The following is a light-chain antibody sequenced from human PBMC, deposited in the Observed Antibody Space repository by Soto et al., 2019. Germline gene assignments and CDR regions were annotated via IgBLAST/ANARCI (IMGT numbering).Light chain of an antibody. Sequence: IQMPQSPSSLSASLGDSFTITCLASQGINNYLAWYQQKPGKVPVLLIYSASTLKPGIPSRFSGSGTGTDFTLTISSLQPEDFATYYCQKYDSAPRTFGQGTKVDIK. CDR2: SAS. CDR3: QKYDSAPRT. CDR1: QGINNY. V-gene: IGKV1-27*01. J-gene: IGKJ1*01.